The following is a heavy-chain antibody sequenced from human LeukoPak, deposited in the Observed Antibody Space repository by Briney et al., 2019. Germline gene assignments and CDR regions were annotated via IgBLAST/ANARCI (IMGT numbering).Heavy chain of an antibody. CDR1: TFTFSRYG. CDR2: IRFDGSSK. Sequence: GGSLRLSCVASTFTFSRYGMHWVRQAPGKGLEWVAYIRFDGSSKNYADSVKGRFTISRDNSKNTLYLQMNSLRAEDTAVYYCARRAGAYSHPYDYWGQGTLVTVSS. D-gene: IGHD4/OR15-4a*01. CDR3: ARRAGAYSHPYDY. V-gene: IGHV3-33*01. J-gene: IGHJ4*02.